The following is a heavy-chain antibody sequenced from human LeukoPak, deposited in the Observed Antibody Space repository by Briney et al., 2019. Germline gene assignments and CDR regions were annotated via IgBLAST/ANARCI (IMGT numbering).Heavy chain of an antibody. J-gene: IGHJ4*02. Sequence: NPSETLSLTCTVSGGSISSYYWSWIRQPPGKGLEWIGYIYYSGSTNYNPSLKSRVTISVDTSKNQFSLKLSSVTAADTAVYYCASRLRYFDAFDYWGQGTLVTVSS. CDR3: ASRLRYFDAFDY. D-gene: IGHD3-9*01. CDR1: GGSISSYY. CDR2: IYYSGST. V-gene: IGHV4-59*08.